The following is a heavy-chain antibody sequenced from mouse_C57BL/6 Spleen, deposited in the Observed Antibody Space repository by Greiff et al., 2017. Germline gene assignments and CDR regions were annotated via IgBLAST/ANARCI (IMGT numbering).Heavy chain of an antibody. Sequence: EVKLMESGPGLVKPSQSLSLTCSVTGYSITSGYYWNWIRQFPGNKLEWMGYISYDGSNNYNPSLKNRISITRDPSKNQFFLKLNSVTTEDTATYYCAREDEYGNYGVYWGQGTTLTVSS. V-gene: IGHV3-6*01. CDR3: AREDEYGNYGVY. CDR2: ISYDGSN. J-gene: IGHJ2*01. D-gene: IGHD2-1*01. CDR1: GYSITSGYY.